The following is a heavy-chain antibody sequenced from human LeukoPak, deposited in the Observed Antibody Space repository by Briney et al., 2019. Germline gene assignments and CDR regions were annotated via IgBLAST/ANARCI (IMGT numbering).Heavy chain of an antibody. CDR3: AKDKGYYDSSGYYWGNGMDV. Sequence: QPGRSLRLSCAASGFTFSSYGMHWVRQAPGKGLEWVAVISYDGSNKYYADSVKGRFTISRDNSKNTLYLQMNSQRAEDTAVYYCAKDKGYYDSSGYYWGNGMDVWGQGTTVTVSS. CDR1: GFTFSSYG. V-gene: IGHV3-30*18. CDR2: ISYDGSNK. D-gene: IGHD3-22*01. J-gene: IGHJ6*02.